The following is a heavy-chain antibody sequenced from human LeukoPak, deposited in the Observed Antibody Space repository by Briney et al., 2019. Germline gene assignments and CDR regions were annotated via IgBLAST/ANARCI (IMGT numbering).Heavy chain of an antibody. J-gene: IGHJ4*02. D-gene: IGHD1-26*01. CDR3: GRPGILGDNPY. V-gene: IGHV5-51*01. CDR2: IYPRDSDT. Sequence: GESPKISCKGSGYIFTSYCIGWVRQMPGKGLEWMGIIYPRDSDTRYSPSFQGQVTISADKSISTAYLQWSSLKASDTAMYYCGRPGILGDNPYWGQGTLVTVSS. CDR1: GYIFTSYC.